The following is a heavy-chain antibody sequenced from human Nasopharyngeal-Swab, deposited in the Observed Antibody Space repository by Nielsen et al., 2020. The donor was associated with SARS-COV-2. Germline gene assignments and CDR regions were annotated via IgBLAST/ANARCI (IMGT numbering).Heavy chain of an antibody. Sequence: GESLKISCEASGITFSRYWMSWVRQAPGKGLEWVANIKHDGSEKNYVDSVKGRFTISRDNAKNLLFLQMSNLRADDTAVYYCTRDPYSTPLDYWGQGTLVTVSS. J-gene: IGHJ4*02. D-gene: IGHD6-13*01. CDR2: IKHDGSEK. V-gene: IGHV3-7*01. CDR3: TRDPYSTPLDY. CDR1: GITFSRYW.